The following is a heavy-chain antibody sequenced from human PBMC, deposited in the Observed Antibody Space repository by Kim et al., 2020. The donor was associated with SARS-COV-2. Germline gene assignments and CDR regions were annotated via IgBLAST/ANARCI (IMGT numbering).Heavy chain of an antibody. CDR2: IADSGTT. CDR3: ARGGEGHTPYYFDY. V-gene: IGHV4-59*01. Sequence: SETLSLTCNVSGASISKYFWHWIRQPPGKGLEWIGYIADSGTTNSSPSLKSRVTISADMSESQFSLKVTSVTAADTADYYCARGGEGHTPYYFDYWGQG. D-gene: IGHD3-10*01. CDR1: GASISKYF. J-gene: IGHJ4*02.